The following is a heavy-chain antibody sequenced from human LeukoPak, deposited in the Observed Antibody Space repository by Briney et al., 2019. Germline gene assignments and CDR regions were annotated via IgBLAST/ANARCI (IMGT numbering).Heavy chain of an antibody. CDR3: ARVSGYSSGWRYFDL. CDR1: GGSISSGDYY. CDR2: IYYSGST. J-gene: IGHJ2*01. Sequence: SQTLSLTCTVSGGSISSGDYYWSWIRQPPGKGLEWIGYIYYSGSTYYNPSLKSRVTISVDTSKNQFSLKLSSVTAADTAVYYCARVSGYSSGWRYFDLWGRGTLVTVSS. D-gene: IGHD6-19*01. V-gene: IGHV4-30-4*01.